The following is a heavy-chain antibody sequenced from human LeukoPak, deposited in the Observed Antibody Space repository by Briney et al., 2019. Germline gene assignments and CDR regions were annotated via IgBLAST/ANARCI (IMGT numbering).Heavy chain of an antibody. J-gene: IGHJ5*02. CDR1: GYTFTDYY. Sequence: ASVKVSCKASGYTFTDYYRHWVRQTPGQGLEWMGWINPNSGGTNYGQNIQGRVTMTRDTSISTAYMELSSLRFDDTAMYYCARHVGYSNWFDPWGQGTLVTVSS. D-gene: IGHD2-15*01. CDR2: INPNSGGT. CDR3: ARHVGYSNWFDP. V-gene: IGHV1-2*02.